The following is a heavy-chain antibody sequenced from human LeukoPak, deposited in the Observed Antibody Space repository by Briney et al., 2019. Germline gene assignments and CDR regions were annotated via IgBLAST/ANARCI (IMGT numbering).Heavy chain of an antibody. CDR3: ARDLSFQQLDY. CDR2: IYYSGST. Sequence: SETLSLTCTVSGGSISSSSYYWGWIRQPPGKGLEWIGSIYYSGSTYYNPSLKSRVTISVDTSKNQFSLKLSSVTAADTAVYYCARDLSFQQLDYWGQGTLVTVSS. J-gene: IGHJ4*02. CDR1: GGSISSSSYY. D-gene: IGHD2-15*01. V-gene: IGHV4-39*07.